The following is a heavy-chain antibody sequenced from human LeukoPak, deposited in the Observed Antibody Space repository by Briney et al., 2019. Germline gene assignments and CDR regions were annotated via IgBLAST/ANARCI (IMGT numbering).Heavy chain of an antibody. D-gene: IGHD3-10*01. CDR3: ARGSRFNYYGSGSLYYYYGMDV. V-gene: IGHV4-59*01. CDR1: GGSISSYY. CDR2: IYYSGST. J-gene: IGHJ6*04. Sequence: SETLSLTCTVSGGSISSYYWSWIRQPPGKGLEWIGYIYYSGSTNYNPSPKSRVTISVDTSKNQFSLKLSSVTAADTAVYYCARGSRFNYYGSGSLYYYYGMDVWGKGTTVTVSS.